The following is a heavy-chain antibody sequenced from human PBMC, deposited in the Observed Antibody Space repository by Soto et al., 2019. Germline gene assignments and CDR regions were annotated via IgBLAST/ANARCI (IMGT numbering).Heavy chain of an antibody. CDR2: MNPNSGNT. D-gene: IGHD2-21*02. Sequence: QVQLVQSGAEVKKPGASVKVSCQASGYTFTSYDINWVRQATGQGLEWMGWMNPNSGNTGYAQKFQGRVTMTRNTSISTAYMEVSSLRSEDTAVYYCASRVVTTLSQGIDYWGQGTLVTVSS. CDR3: ASRVVTTLSQGIDY. J-gene: IGHJ4*02. V-gene: IGHV1-8*01. CDR1: GYTFTSYD.